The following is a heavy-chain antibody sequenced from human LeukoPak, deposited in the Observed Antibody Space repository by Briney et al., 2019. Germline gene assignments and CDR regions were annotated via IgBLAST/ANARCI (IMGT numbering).Heavy chain of an antibody. CDR3: AGDYYEKLDY. D-gene: IGHD3-22*01. J-gene: IGHJ4*02. V-gene: IGHV4-59*01. CDR1: GGSISSYY. CDR2: IYYSGST. Sequence: PSETLSLTCTVSGGSISSYYWSWIRQPPGKGLEWIGYIYYSGSTNYNPSLKSRVTISVDTSKNQFSLKLSSVTAADTAVYYCAGDYYEKLDYWGQGTLVTVSS.